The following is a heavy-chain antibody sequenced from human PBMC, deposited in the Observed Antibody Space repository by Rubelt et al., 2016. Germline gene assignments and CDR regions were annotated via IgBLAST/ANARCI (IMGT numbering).Heavy chain of an antibody. CDR1: GYSISSGYF. CDR3: GRSPPSSSSDPDY. CDR2: IYHSGGT. V-gene: IGHV4-38-2*02. J-gene: IGHJ4*02. D-gene: IGHD6-6*01. Sequence: QVQLQESGPGLVKPSETLSLTCTVSGYSISSGYFWGWIRQPPGKGLEWIASIYHSGGTYYNPSLKSRVTISVDTSKNQCSLKLSSVTASDTAVYYWGRSPPSSSSDPDYWGQGTLVTVSS.